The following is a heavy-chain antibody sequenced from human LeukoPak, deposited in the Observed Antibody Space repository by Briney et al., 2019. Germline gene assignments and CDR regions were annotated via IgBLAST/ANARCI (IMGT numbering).Heavy chain of an antibody. Sequence: SETLSLTCAVYGGSFSGYYWSWIRQPPGKGLEWIGETNHSGSTNYNPSLKSRVTISVDTSKNQFSLKLSSVTAADTAVYYCARGGGYSYGFYYFDYWGQGTLVTVSS. J-gene: IGHJ4*02. CDR3: ARGGGYSYGFYYFDY. CDR1: GGSFSGYY. V-gene: IGHV4-34*01. CDR2: TNHSGST. D-gene: IGHD5-18*01.